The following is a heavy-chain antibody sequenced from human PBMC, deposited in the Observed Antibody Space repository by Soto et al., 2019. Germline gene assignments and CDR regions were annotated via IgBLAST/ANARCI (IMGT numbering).Heavy chain of an antibody. CDR2: IHSDGSST. J-gene: IGHJ3*02. CDR1: GFAFSYYW. D-gene: IGHD1-26*01. V-gene: IGHV3-74*01. CDR3: ARGDRGAFDI. Sequence: EVQLVESGGGLVQPGASLRLSCAASGFAFSYYWMHWVRQAPGKGLVWVSRIHSDGSSTTYADSVKGRFTISRDNARNTVYLQMNSLRVEDTAVYYCARGDRGAFDIWGQGTVLTVSS.